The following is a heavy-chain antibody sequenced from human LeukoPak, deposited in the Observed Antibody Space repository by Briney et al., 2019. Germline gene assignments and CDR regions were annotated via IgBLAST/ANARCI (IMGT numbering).Heavy chain of an antibody. V-gene: IGHV4-34*01. Sequence: SEDLSLTCAVFGGAFNGYYWSWVRHPPGKGLEWIGEINHSGSTNYNPSLKSRVTISVDTSKNQFSLKLSSVTAADTAVYYCAGLGNLAYCGGDCLGEYFQHWGQGTLVTVSS. CDR3: AGLGNLAYCGGDCLGEYFQH. CDR1: GGAFNGYY. D-gene: IGHD2-21*02. J-gene: IGHJ1*01. CDR2: INHSGST.